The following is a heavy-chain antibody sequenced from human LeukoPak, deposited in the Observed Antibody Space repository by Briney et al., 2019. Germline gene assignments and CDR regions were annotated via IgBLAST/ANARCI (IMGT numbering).Heavy chain of an antibody. V-gene: IGHV3-23*01. CDR2: ISGSGGST. CDR3: AKEDSGSYPYYYYGMDV. D-gene: IGHD1-26*01. Sequence: GGSLRLSCAASGFTFSSYAMSWVRQAPGKGLEWVSAISGSGGSTYYADSVRGRFTISRDNSKNTLYLQMNSLRAEDTAVYYCAKEDSGSYPYYYYGMDVWGQGTMVTVSS. CDR1: GFTFSSYA. J-gene: IGHJ6*02.